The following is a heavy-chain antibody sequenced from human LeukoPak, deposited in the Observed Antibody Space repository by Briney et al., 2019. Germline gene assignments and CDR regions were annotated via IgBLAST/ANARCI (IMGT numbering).Heavy chain of an antibody. D-gene: IGHD2-2*02. V-gene: IGHV4-30-4*08. J-gene: IGHJ6*03. CDR2: IYYSGST. Sequence: SETLSLTCTVSGGSISSGDYYWSWIRQPPGKGLEWMGYIYYSGSTYYNPSLKSRVTISVDMSKNQFSLKLSSVTAADTAVYYCARDTIVVVPAAIGSGYYYYYMDVWGKGTTVTVSS. CDR3: ARDTIVVVPAAIGSGYYYYYMDV. CDR1: GGSISSGDYY.